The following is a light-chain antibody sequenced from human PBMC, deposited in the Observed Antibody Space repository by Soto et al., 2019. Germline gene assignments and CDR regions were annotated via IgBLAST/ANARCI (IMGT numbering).Light chain of an antibody. Sequence: EIVMTQSPATLSVSPGERATLSCRASQSVSRNLAWYQQKPGQAPWLLIYGTSTRATGIPARFSGSGSGTEFTLTISSLQSEDFAVYYCQQYKNWPPWTFGQGTKVDIK. V-gene: IGKV3-15*01. CDR3: QQYKNWPPWT. J-gene: IGKJ1*01. CDR2: GTS. CDR1: QSVSRN.